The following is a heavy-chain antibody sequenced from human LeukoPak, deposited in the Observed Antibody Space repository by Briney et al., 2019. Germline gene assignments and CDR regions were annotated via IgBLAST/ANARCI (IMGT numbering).Heavy chain of an antibody. CDR1: GFTFSSYS. V-gene: IGHV3-21*01. CDR2: ISSSSYI. Sequence: GGSLRLSCAASGFTFSSYSMNWVRQAPGKGLEWVSSISSSSYIYYADSVKGRFTISRDNAKNTLYLQMNSLRAEDTAVYYCANLYSGYDQGDYWGQGTLVTVSS. CDR3: ANLYSGYDQGDY. J-gene: IGHJ4*02. D-gene: IGHD5-12*01.